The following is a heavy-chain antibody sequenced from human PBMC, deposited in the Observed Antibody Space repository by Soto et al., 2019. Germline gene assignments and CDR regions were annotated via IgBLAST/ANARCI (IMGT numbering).Heavy chain of an antibody. CDR3: ARDLGYCSRSGCFRNWFAP. CDR2: ISTYDDTT. Sequence: QVQLGQSGAEVKKPGASVKVSCRASGYSFSTHGSSWVRQAPGQGLEWMWWISTYDDTTNFTQKFQGRITMTTDTSTSTAYMELRSLRSDDTAVYFCARDLGYCSRSGCFRNWFAPVGQCTLVTVSS. CDR1: GYSFSTHG. V-gene: IGHV1-18*01. D-gene: IGHD2-2*01. J-gene: IGHJ5*02.